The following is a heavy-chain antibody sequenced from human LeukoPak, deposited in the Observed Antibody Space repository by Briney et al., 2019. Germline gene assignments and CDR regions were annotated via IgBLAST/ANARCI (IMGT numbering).Heavy chain of an antibody. J-gene: IGHJ4*02. D-gene: IGHD3-3*01. CDR1: GFTFSSYS. Sequence: GGSLRLSCAASGFTFSSYSMNWARQAPGKGLEWVSSISSSSSYIYYADSVKGRFTISRDNAKNSLYLQMNSLRAEDTAVYYCARGYLYYDFWSGYPGDFDYWGQGTLVTVSS. CDR3: ARGYLYYDFWSGYPGDFDY. CDR2: ISSSSSYI. V-gene: IGHV3-21*01.